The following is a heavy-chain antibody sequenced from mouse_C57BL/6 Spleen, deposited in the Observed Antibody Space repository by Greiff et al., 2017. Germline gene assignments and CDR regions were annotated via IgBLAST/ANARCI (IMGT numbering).Heavy chain of an antibody. CDR3: ARGGLYCYGSTSTFDY. D-gene: IGHD1-1*01. V-gene: IGHV1-72*01. CDR2: IDPNSGGT. CDR1: GYTFTSYW. J-gene: IGHJ2*01. Sequence: QVQLKQPGAELVKPGASVKLSCKASGYTFTSYWMHWVKQRPGRGLEWIGRIDPNSGGTKYNEKFKSKATLTVDKPSSTAYMQLSSLTSEDSAVYYGARGGLYCYGSTSTFDYWGQGTTLTVSS.